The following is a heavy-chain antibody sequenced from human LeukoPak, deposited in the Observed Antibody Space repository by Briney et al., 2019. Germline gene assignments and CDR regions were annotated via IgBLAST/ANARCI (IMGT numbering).Heavy chain of an antibody. CDR1: GGSISSSSYY. V-gene: IGHV4-39*07. D-gene: IGHD6-19*01. CDR3: ARESEGLTSGWSLGFDY. Sequence: PSETLSLTCTVSGGSISSSSYYWGWIRQPPGKGLEWIGSIYYSGSTYYNPSLKSRVTISVDTSKNQFSLRLSSVTAADTAVYYCARESEGLTSGWSLGFDYWGQGTLVTVSS. J-gene: IGHJ4*02. CDR2: IYYSGST.